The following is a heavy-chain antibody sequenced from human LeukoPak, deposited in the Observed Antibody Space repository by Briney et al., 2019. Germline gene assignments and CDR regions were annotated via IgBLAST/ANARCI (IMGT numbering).Heavy chain of an antibody. CDR1: GGFISSYY. CDR2: IYYSGST. D-gene: IGHD3-10*01. V-gene: IGHV4-59*01. CDR3: SWGVSYYYGSGRNWFVP. Sequence: SETLSLTCTVSGGFISSYYWSWLRQPPGKGGEGIGYIYYSGSTNYNPSLTSRGTISVYTSKNQISLKLRSVTAADTAVDYCSWGVSYYYGSGRNWFVPWGEGTLVTVSS. J-gene: IGHJ5*02.